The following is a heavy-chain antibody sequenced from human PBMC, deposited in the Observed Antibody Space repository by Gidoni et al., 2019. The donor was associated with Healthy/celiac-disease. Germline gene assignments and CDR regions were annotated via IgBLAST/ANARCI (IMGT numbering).Heavy chain of an antibody. CDR1: GFPFDDYA. CDR2: ISWNSGSI. D-gene: IGHD1-26*01. V-gene: IGHV3-9*01. Sequence: EVQLVESGGGLVQPGRSLRLSCAASGFPFDDYAMHWVRQAPGKGLEWVSGISWNSGSIGYADSVKGRVTISRDNAKNSLYLQMNSLRAEDTALYYCAKDLSLPSGLPHYYYYGMDVWGQGTTVTVSS. J-gene: IGHJ6*02. CDR3: AKDLSLPSGLPHYYYYGMDV.